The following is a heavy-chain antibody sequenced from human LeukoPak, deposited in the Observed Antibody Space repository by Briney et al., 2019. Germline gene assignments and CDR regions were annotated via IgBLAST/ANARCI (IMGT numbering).Heavy chain of an antibody. CDR2: MNPNSGNT. CDR1: GYTFTSYD. Sequence: ASVKVSCKASGYTFTSYDINWVRQATGQWLEWMGWMNPNSGNTGYAQKFQGRVTITRNTSISTAYMELSSLRSEDTAVYYCARNSGSSTNAFDIWGQGTMVTVSS. CDR3: ARNSGSSTNAFDI. D-gene: IGHD1-26*01. V-gene: IGHV1-8*03. J-gene: IGHJ3*02.